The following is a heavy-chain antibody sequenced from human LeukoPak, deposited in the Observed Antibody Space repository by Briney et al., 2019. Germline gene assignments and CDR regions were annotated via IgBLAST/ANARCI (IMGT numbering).Heavy chain of an antibody. D-gene: IGHD3-22*01. Sequence: GGSLRLSCAASGLTFSNAWMSWVRQAPGKGLEWVGRIKSKTDGGTTDYAAPVKGRFTISRDDSKNTLYLQMNSLKTEDTAVYYCTTVHSYYYDSSGYPYFDYWGQGTLVTVSS. CDR2: IKSKTDGGTT. V-gene: IGHV3-15*01. J-gene: IGHJ4*02. CDR1: GLTFSNAW. CDR3: TTVHSYYYDSSGYPYFDY.